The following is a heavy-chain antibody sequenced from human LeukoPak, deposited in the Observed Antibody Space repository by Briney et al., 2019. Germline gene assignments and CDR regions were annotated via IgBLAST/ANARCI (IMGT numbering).Heavy chain of an antibody. CDR3: ARAQYGSGSYYPLSYMDV. V-gene: IGHV3-64*01. Sequence: GGPLRLSCAASGFTFSSYAMHWPRQAPGRGREYVSAISSNGGSTYYANSVKGRFTISRDNSKNTLYLQMGSLRAEDMAVYNCARAQYGSGSYYPLSYMDVWGKGTTVTISS. D-gene: IGHD3-10*01. CDR1: GFTFSSYA. J-gene: IGHJ6*03. CDR2: ISSNGGST.